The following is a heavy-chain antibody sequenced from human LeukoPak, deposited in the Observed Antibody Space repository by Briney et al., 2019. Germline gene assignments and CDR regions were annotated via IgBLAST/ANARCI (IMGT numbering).Heavy chain of an antibody. D-gene: IGHD5-12*01. V-gene: IGHV4-39*01. J-gene: IGHJ4*02. CDR2: IYYSGST. CDR3: ARYHLPRGIVATPFDY. CDR1: GGSISSSSYY. Sequence: PSETLSLTCTVSGGSISSSSYYWGWIRQPPGKGLEWIGSIYYSGSTYYNPSLKSRVTISVDTSKNQFSLKLSSVTAADTAVYYCARYHLPRGIVATPFDYWGQGTLVTVSS.